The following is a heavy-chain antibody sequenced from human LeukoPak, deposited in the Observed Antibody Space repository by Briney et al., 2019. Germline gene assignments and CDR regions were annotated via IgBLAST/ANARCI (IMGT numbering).Heavy chain of an antibody. V-gene: IGHV3-23*01. CDR3: AKTSYSSGWPLDY. Sequence: GGSLRLSCAASGFTFRNSAMSWVRQAPGKGPEWVSAISDSGGKTYYSDSVKGRFTISRDNSKNTLYLQMNSLRAEDTAVYYCAKTSYSSGWPLDYWGQGTLVTVSS. CDR1: GFTFRNSA. D-gene: IGHD6-19*01. CDR2: ISDSGGKT. J-gene: IGHJ4*02.